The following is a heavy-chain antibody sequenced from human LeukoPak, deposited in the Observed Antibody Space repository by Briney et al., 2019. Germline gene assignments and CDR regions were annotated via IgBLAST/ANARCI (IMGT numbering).Heavy chain of an antibody. CDR2: INHSGST. Sequence: SGTLSLTCAVYGGSFSGYYWSWIRQPPGKGLEWIGEINHSGSTNYNPSLKSRVTISVDTSKNQFSLKLSSVTAADTAVYYCARGRMGLLDYWGQGTLVTVSS. CDR1: GGSFSGYY. CDR3: ARGRMGLLDY. J-gene: IGHJ4*02. D-gene: IGHD1-26*01. V-gene: IGHV4-34*01.